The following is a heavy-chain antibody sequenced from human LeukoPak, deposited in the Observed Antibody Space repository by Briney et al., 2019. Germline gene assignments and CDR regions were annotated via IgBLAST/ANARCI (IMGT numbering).Heavy chain of an antibody. Sequence: GGSLRLSCAASGFTSSSYSMNWVRQAPGKGLEWVSSISSSSSYIYYADSVKGRFTISRDNAKNSLYLQMYSLRAEDTAVYYCARGIRGTSRYYYFDYWGQGTLVTVSS. CDR1: GFTSSSYS. D-gene: IGHD1-7*01. CDR3: ARGIRGTSRYYYFDY. V-gene: IGHV3-21*01. J-gene: IGHJ4*02. CDR2: ISSSSSYI.